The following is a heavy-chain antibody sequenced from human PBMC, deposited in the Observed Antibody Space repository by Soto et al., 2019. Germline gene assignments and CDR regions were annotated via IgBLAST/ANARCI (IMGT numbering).Heavy chain of an antibody. CDR3: GGYCSTTRSYYCFGA. D-gene: IGHD2-15*01. J-gene: IGHJ5*01. CDR2: LYYTGTT. CDR1: GGSIGSSSYY. V-gene: IGHV4-39*01. Sequence: PSETLSLTCSVSGGSIGSSSYYFGWIRQPPGKGLEWIGSLYYTGTTNYNSSLKSRVTISADKSQNQFSLRLSSVTAADTAVYYCGGYCSTTRSYYCFGAWGQGTLVTVSS.